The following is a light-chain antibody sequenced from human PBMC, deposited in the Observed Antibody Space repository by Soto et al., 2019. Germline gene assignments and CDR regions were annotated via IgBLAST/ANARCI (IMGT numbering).Light chain of an antibody. CDR3: SSYTLISTQV. CDR2: EVN. J-gene: IGLJ3*02. V-gene: IGLV2-14*01. Sequence: QSALTQPASVSGSPGQSITISCTGTSSDVGGYNYVSWYQQHPGKVPKLIIYEVNNRPSGVSYRFSGSKSGNTASLTISGLQAEDEADYYCSSYTLISTQVFGGGTKLIVL. CDR1: SSDVGGYNY.